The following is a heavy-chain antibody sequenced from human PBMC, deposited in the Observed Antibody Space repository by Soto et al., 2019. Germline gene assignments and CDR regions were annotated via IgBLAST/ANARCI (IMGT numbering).Heavy chain of an antibody. Sequence: PSETLSLTCTVSGGSISISSYYWCWILQPPGKGLEWIGSIYYSGSTYYNPSLKSRVTISVDTSKNQFSLKLSSVTAADTAVYYCARHDGTTVTFDYWGQGTLVTVSS. CDR3: ARHDGTTVTFDY. CDR2: IYYSGST. J-gene: IGHJ4*02. CDR1: GGSISISSYY. D-gene: IGHD4-17*01. V-gene: IGHV4-39*01.